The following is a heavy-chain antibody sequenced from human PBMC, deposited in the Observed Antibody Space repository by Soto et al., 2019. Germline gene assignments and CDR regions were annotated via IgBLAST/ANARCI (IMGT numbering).Heavy chain of an antibody. V-gene: IGHV1-69*13. CDR2: IIPIFGTA. CDR3: ARDQDIVVVPARLYYGMDV. CDR1: GGTFSSYA. J-gene: IGHJ6*02. Sequence: SVKVSCKASGGTFSSYAISWVRQAPGQGLEWMGGIIPIFGTANYAQKFQGRVTITADESTSTAYMELSSLRSEDTAVYYCARDQDIVVVPARLYYGMDVWGQGTTVTVSS. D-gene: IGHD2-2*01.